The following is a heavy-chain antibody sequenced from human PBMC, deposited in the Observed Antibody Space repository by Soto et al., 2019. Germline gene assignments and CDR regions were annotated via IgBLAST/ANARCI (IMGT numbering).Heavy chain of an antibody. J-gene: IGHJ4*02. D-gene: IGHD5-18*01. CDR1: GGSISSGGYS. CDR2: IYHSGST. CDR3: ARSGYSYGPNPLLY. Sequence: SETLSLTCAVSGGSISSGGYSWSWIRQPPGKGLEWIGYIYHSGSTYYKTSLKSRVTISVDTSKNQFSLKLSSVTAADTAVYYCARSGYSYGPNPLLYWGQGTLVTVSS. V-gene: IGHV4-30-2*05.